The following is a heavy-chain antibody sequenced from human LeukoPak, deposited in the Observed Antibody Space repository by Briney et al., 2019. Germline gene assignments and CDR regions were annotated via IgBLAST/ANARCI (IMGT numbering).Heavy chain of an antibody. CDR2: ISHSGST. V-gene: IGHV4-4*02. Sequence: PSETLSLTCAVSGYSISSGYWWSWVRQSPGKGLEWIGEISHSGSTNYNPSLKSRVTISVDTSKNEFSLKLRSVTAADTAVYYCARTAGVAVAGSRQYFDYWGQGTLVTVSS. CDR1: GYSISSGYW. CDR3: ARTAGVAVAGSRQYFDY. D-gene: IGHD6-19*01. J-gene: IGHJ4*02.